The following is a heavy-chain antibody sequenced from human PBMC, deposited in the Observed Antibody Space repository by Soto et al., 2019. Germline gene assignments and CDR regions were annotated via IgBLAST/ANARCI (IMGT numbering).Heavy chain of an antibody. CDR2: INAGNGDT. Sequence: QVQLVQSGAEMKKPGASVKVSCKTSGINYNTYAIHWVRQAPGQGLEWMGWINAGNGDTRYSQNFQGRVTLTRDTSASTVYMDLDSLKSEDSGVYYCARAISGYVTWGQGTLVNVSS. J-gene: IGHJ4*02. D-gene: IGHD5-12*01. CDR3: ARAISGYVT. V-gene: IGHV1-3*01. CDR1: GINYNTYA.